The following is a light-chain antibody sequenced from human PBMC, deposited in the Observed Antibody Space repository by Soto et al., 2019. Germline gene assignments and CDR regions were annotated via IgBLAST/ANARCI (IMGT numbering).Light chain of an antibody. CDR2: STN. CDR3: VLYMGSGIWV. Sequence: QTVVTQEPSFSVSPGRTVTITCGLNSGSVSTSYYPSWYQQTPGQAPRTLIYSTNTRSSGVPDRFSGSMLGNKAALTITGAQADDESDYYCVLYMGSGIWVFGGGTQLTVL. V-gene: IGLV8-61*01. CDR1: SGSVSTSYY. J-gene: IGLJ3*02.